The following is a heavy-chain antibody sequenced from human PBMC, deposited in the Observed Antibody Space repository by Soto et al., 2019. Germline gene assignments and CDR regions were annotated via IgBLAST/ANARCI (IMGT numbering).Heavy chain of an antibody. D-gene: IGHD2-21*01. CDR3: ARLSGDHSAFFSYGMDA. J-gene: IGHJ6*02. CDR1: GFTFDTYW. V-gene: IGHV3-74*01. Sequence: GGSLRLSCAASGFTFDTYWMNWVRQAPGKGLEWLSGTNSDGTISSYADSVKGRFTISRDNARNTLSLQMNSLRADDTAVYYCARLSGDHSAFFSYGMDAWGQGTTVTVPS. CDR2: TNSDGTIS.